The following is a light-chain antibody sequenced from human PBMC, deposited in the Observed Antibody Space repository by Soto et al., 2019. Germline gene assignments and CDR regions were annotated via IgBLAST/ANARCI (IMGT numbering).Light chain of an antibody. CDR3: QQYGSSPRT. Sequence: EIVLTQSPGTLYLSPGERATLSCRASQSVSSSYLAWYQQKPGQAPRLLIYGASSRATGFPDRFSGSGSGTDFTRTISSLEAEDFAVCYCQQYGSSPRTFGPGTKVDIK. V-gene: IGKV3-20*01. CDR1: QSVSSSY. J-gene: IGKJ3*01. CDR2: GAS.